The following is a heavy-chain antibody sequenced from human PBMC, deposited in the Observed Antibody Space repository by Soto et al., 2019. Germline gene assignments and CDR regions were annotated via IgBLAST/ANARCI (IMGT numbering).Heavy chain of an antibody. J-gene: IGHJ5*02. CDR2: ISAYNGNT. CDR3: ARGVGSGSYYNQYNWFDP. Sequence: QVQLVQSGAEVKKPGASVKVACKASGYTFTNYGISWVRQAPGQGLEWMGWISAYNGNTKYAQKLQGRVTMTTDTSTSTAYMELRSLRSDDTAVYYCARGVGSGSYYNQYNWFDPWGQGTLVTVSS. V-gene: IGHV1-18*01. CDR1: GYTFTNYG. D-gene: IGHD3-10*01.